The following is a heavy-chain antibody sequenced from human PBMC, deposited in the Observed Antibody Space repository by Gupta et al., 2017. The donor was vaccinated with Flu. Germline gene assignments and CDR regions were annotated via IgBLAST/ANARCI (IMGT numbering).Heavy chain of an antibody. CDR1: GFTFSSYW. CDR3: ARGVRGGWYVDY. D-gene: IGHD3-10*01. Sequence: EVQLVESGGGLVQPGGSLRLSCAASGFTFSSYWMHWVRQAPGKGLVWVSRINSDGSSTNYGDSVKGRFTISRDNAKHTLYLQMNSLRAEDTAVDYCARGVRGGWYVDYWGQGTLVTVSS. J-gene: IGHJ4*02. V-gene: IGHV3-74*01. CDR2: INSDGSST.